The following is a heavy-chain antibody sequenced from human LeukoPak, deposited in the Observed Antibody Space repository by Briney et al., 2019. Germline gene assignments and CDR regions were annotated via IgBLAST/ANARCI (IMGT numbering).Heavy chain of an antibody. D-gene: IGHD2-2*01. CDR1: GGSISSSSYY. Sequence: KASETLSLTCTVSGGSISSSSYYWGWIRPPPGKGLEWIGSIYYSGSTYYNPSLKSRVTISVDTSKNQFSLKLSSVTAADTAVYYCARESPPDIVVVPAAMATDYWGQGTLVTVSS. CDR2: IYYSGST. CDR3: ARESPPDIVVVPAAMATDY. V-gene: IGHV4-39*02. J-gene: IGHJ4*02.